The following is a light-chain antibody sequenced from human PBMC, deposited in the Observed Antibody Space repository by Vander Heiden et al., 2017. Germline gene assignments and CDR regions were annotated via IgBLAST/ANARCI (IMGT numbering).Light chain of an antibody. V-gene: IGLV1-51*02. Sequence: QSVLTQPPSVSAAPGQKVTISCSGSSSNIGNNYVSWYQQLPGTAPKRRREENNKRPSGIPDRFAGSKSGTSATLGITGLQTGDEAEDDCGKWASRLSSVVFGGGTKLTVL. CDR3: GKWASRLSSVV. CDR2: ENN. J-gene: IGLJ2*01. CDR1: SSNIGNNY.